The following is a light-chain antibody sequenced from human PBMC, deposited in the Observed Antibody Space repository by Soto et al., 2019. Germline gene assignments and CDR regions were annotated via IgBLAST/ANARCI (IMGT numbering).Light chain of an antibody. V-gene: IGKV1-9*01. CDR3: QQLNSYPLT. CDR2: GAS. CDR1: QDISNY. Sequence: IQLTQSPSSLSASVGDRVTITCRASQDISNYLAWYQQKPGKAPNLLIYGASSLERGVPSRFSGSGSGTDFTLTISSLQPEDFASYYCQQLNSYPLTFGGGTKVEIK. J-gene: IGKJ4*01.